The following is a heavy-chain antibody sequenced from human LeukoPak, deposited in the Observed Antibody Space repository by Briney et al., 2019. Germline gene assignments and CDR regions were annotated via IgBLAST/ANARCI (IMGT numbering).Heavy chain of an antibody. V-gene: IGHV1-69*05. CDR1: GGTFNNSA. CDR2: IMPLFGTA. Sequence: ASVKVSCKTSGGTFNNSAIRWVRQAPGQGLEWLGGIMPLFGTAGYAQKFQGRVTITKDESTRTVYLELTSLTSDDTAVYYCARDVHGDYGSGWFDPWGQGTLVSVSS. J-gene: IGHJ5*02. CDR3: ARDVHGDYGSGWFDP. D-gene: IGHD4-17*01.